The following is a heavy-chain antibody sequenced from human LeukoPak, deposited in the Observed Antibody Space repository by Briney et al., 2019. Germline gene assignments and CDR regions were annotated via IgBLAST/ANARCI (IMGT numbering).Heavy chain of an antibody. V-gene: IGHV3-66*01. D-gene: IGHD1-26*01. CDR1: EFSVGSNY. CDR3: ARDKIVGATFLDY. Sequence: GGSLRLSCAASEFSVGSNYMTWVRQAPGKGLEWVSLIYSGGSTYYADSVKGRFTISRDNSKNTLYLQMNSLRAEDTAVYYCARDKIVGATFLDYWGQGTLVTVSS. CDR2: IYSGGST. J-gene: IGHJ4*02.